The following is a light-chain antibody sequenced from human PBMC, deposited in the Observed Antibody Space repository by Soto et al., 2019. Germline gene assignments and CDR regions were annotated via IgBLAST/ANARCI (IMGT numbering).Light chain of an antibody. Sequence: EIVMTQSPATLSVSPGERATLSRRASQSVSSNLAWYQQRPGQPPRLLIYGASTRVTGIPARCSGSGSGTEFTLTISSLQSEDFAVYHCQQYYNWWTFGQGTKVDI. CDR1: QSVSSN. V-gene: IGKV3-15*01. CDR3: QQYYNWWT. CDR2: GAS. J-gene: IGKJ1*01.